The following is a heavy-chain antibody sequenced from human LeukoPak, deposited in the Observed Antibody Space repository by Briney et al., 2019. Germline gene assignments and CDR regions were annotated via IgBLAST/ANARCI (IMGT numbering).Heavy chain of an antibody. D-gene: IGHD3-10*01. CDR1: GFTFSSYA. J-gene: IGHJ4*02. CDR2: ISSNGGST. V-gene: IGHV3-64*01. Sequence: PGGSLRLSCAASGFTFSSYAMHWVRQAPGKGLEYVSAISSNGGSTYYANSVKGRFTISRDNSKNTLYLQMGSLRAEDMAVYYCAREGRASMVRGVIPPTSAFDYWAREPWSPSPQ. CDR3: AREGRASMVRGVIPPTSAFDY.